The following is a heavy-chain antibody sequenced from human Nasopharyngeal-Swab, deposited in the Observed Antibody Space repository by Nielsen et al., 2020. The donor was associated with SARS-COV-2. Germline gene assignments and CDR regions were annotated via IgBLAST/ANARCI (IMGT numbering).Heavy chain of an antibody. Sequence: SVQVSCKASGGTFSSYAISWVRQAPAQGLEWMGGIIPIFGTANYAQKFQGRVTITADKSTSTAYMELRSLRSDDTAVYYCARDSGGAAAGTPFDYWGQGTLVTVSS. D-gene: IGHD6-13*01. CDR2: IIPIFGTA. J-gene: IGHJ4*02. CDR3: ARDSGGAAAGTPFDY. CDR1: GGTFSSYA. V-gene: IGHV1-69*06.